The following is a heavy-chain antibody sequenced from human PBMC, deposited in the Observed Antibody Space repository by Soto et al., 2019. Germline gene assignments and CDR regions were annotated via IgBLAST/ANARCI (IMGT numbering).Heavy chain of an antibody. Sequence: VQLVESGGGLVQPGRSLRLSCAASGFTFDNYAMHWVRQAPGKGLEWVSGLNWNSGDIGYADSVKGRFTISRDNAENSLYLQMNSLRAEDTAFYYCAKDMSGYPPYYFDYWGQGTLVTVSS. J-gene: IGHJ4*02. CDR1: GFTFDNYA. D-gene: IGHD3-3*01. CDR2: LNWNSGDI. V-gene: IGHV3-9*01. CDR3: AKDMSGYPPYYFDY.